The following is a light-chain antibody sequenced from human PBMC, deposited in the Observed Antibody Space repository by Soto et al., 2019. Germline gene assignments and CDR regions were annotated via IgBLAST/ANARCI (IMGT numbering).Light chain of an antibody. J-gene: IGLJ2*01. V-gene: IGLV2-11*01. CDR2: DVD. CDR3: CSYAGSSLI. Sequence: QSALTQPRSVSGSPGQSVTISCTGTNSDVDHYNYVSWYQQHPGKAPKLIIFDVDKRPSGVPDRFSGSKSGNTASLTISGLQAEDEADYYCCSYAGSSLIFGGGTKLTVL. CDR1: NSDVDHYNY.